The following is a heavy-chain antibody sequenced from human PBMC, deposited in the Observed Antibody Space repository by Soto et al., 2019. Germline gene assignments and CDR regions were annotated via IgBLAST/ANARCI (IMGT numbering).Heavy chain of an antibody. CDR1: GFTFSSYA. D-gene: IGHD4-17*01. CDR3: ARLVTVTQYYYYYGMDV. CDR2: ISYDGSNK. V-gene: IGHV3-30-3*01. Sequence: QVQLVESGGGVVQPGRSLILSCAASGFTFSSYAMHWVRQAPGKGLEWVAVISYDGSNKYYADSVKGRFTISRDNSKNTLYLQMNSLRAEDTAVYYCARLVTVTQYYYYYGMDVWGQGTTVTVSS. J-gene: IGHJ6*02.